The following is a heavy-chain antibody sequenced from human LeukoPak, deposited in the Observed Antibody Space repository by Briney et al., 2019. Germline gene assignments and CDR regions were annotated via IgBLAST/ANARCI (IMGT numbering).Heavy chain of an antibody. V-gene: IGHV1-8*01. CDR1: GYTLTSYD. CDR3: ARVRRGVRYCEWLFPPWEFDY. CDR2: MNPNSGKT. Sequence: ASVKVSCKASGYTLTSYDINSVRQATGQGVEWMGWMNPNSGKTGYAQTFQGRVTMTRNTSISTAYIELSSLRSEYTDVYYCARVRRGVRYCEWLFPPWEFDYWGQGTLVTVSS. J-gene: IGHJ4*02. D-gene: IGHD3-9*01.